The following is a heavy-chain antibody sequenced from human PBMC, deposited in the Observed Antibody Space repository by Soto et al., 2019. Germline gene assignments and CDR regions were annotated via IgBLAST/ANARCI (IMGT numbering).Heavy chain of an antibody. CDR3: AKGQGSGDYGCDDY. Sequence: EVQLLESGGGLVQPGGSLRLSCAASGFTFSSYAMSWVRQAPGKGLEWVSAISGGGGSTYYADSVKGRFTISRDNSKNSLYLQMNSLRAEDTAVYYCAKGQGSGDYGCDDYWGQGTLVTVSS. D-gene: IGHD3-16*01. V-gene: IGHV3-23*01. CDR1: GFTFSSYA. CDR2: ISGGGGST. J-gene: IGHJ4*02.